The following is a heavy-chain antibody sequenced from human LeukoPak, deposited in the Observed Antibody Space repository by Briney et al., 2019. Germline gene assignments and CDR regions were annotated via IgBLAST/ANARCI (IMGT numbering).Heavy chain of an antibody. J-gene: IGHJ4*02. D-gene: IGHD1-26*01. V-gene: IGHV1-3*01. Sequence: ASVKVSCKASGYTFTSYAMHWVRQAPGQRLEWMGWINAGNGNTKYSQKFQGRVTITRDTSASTAYMELSSLRSEDTAVYYCARAKERTKVGATTIDYWGQGTLVTVSS. CDR1: GYTFTSYA. CDR3: ARAKERTKVGATTIDY. CDR2: INAGNGNT.